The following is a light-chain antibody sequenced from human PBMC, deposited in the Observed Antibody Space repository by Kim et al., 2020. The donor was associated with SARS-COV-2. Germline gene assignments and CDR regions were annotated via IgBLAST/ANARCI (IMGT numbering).Light chain of an antibody. CDR3: QQSDNMPYT. CDR2: AAS. Sequence: DIQMTQSPSSLSASVGDRVTITCRASQSISSYLDWYQHKSGKAPKLLIYAASRLQSGVPSRFSGRGSGTDFTLTISSLQLEDFTTYYSQQSDNMPYTFGQGTKLEIK. V-gene: IGKV1-39*01. CDR1: QSISSY. J-gene: IGKJ2*01.